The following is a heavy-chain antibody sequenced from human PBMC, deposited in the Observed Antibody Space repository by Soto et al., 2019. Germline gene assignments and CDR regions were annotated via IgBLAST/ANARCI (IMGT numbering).Heavy chain of an antibody. J-gene: IGHJ6*03. CDR1: GYTFTGYY. V-gene: IGHV1-2*04. CDR3: ARGYPRDYCTNGVCPSITDYYYYMDV. D-gene: IGHD2-8*01. CDR2: INPNSGGT. Sequence: GASVKVSCKASGYTFTGYYMHWVRQAPGQGLEWMGWINPNSGGTNYAQKFQGWVTMTRDTSISTVYMELSRLRSDDTAVYYCARGYPRDYCTNGVCPSITDYYYYMDVWGRGTTVTVSS.